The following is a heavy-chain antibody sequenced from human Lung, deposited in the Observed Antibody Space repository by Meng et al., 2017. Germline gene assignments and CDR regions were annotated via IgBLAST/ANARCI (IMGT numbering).Heavy chain of an antibody. CDR2: INQDGTEQ. V-gene: IGHV3-7*01. Sequence: GESLKISCAASEVTFRSFWMTWVRQAPGKGLEWVANINQDGTEQNYVDSVKGRFTISRDSAKNSVYLQMNSLRNEDTAVYYCATSTLRSLTGLDVWGQGTTVTVSS. CDR3: ATSTLRSLTGLDV. J-gene: IGHJ6*02. CDR1: EVTFRSFW. D-gene: IGHD2-2*01.